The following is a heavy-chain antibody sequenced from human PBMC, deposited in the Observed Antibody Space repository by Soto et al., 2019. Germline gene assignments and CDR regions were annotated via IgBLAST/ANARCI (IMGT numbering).Heavy chain of an antibody. D-gene: IGHD2-15*01. Sequence: QVQLQQWGAGLLKPSETLSLTCAVYGGSFSGYYWSWIRQPPGKGLEWIGEINHSGSTNYNPSLKSRVTISADTSKNQFSLKLSSVTAADTAVYYCARSANKNYYFDYWGQGTLVTVSS. CDR3: ARSANKNYYFDY. V-gene: IGHV4-34*01. J-gene: IGHJ4*02. CDR1: GGSFSGYY. CDR2: INHSGST.